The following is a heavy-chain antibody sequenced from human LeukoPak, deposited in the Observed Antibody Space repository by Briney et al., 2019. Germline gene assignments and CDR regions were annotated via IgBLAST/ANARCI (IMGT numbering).Heavy chain of an antibody. Sequence: GGSLRLSCAASGFTFNNYYMHSVRQAPGKGLVWVSRIKSDGSNTNYADSVKGRFAISRDNAKNTLYLQMNSLRAEDTALYYCARGGDYPFDYWGQGTLVTVSS. V-gene: IGHV3-74*01. J-gene: IGHJ4*02. D-gene: IGHD4-17*01. CDR1: GFTFNNYY. CDR3: ARGGDYPFDY. CDR2: IKSDGSNT.